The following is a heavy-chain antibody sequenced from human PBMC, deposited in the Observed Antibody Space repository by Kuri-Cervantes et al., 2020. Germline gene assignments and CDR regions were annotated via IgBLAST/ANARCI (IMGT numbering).Heavy chain of an antibody. Sequence: GESLRLSCAVSGIPFDDNAMYWVRQGPGKGLEWVSGINSKSGIIGYADSVKGRFTISRDNAKNSLYLQMNSLRAEDTAVYYCARDAGTVTKNYYYYYGMDVWGQGTTVTVSS. CDR2: INSKSGII. J-gene: IGHJ6*02. D-gene: IGHD4-17*01. V-gene: IGHV3-9*01. CDR1: GIPFDDNA. CDR3: ARDAGTVTKNYYYYYGMDV.